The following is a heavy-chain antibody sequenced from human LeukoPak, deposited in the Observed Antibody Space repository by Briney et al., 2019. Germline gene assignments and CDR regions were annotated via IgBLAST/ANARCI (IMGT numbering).Heavy chain of an antibody. D-gene: IGHD2-21*01. Sequence: QPGGSLRLSCAASGFTFSSYAMSWVRQAPGKGLEWVAVIWYDGSNKYYADSVKGRFTISRDNSKNTLYLQMNSLRAEDTAVYYCARDLGDTYYFDYWGQGTLVTVSS. V-gene: IGHV3-33*08. CDR1: GFTFSSYA. CDR3: ARDLGDTYYFDY. CDR2: IWYDGSNK. J-gene: IGHJ4*02.